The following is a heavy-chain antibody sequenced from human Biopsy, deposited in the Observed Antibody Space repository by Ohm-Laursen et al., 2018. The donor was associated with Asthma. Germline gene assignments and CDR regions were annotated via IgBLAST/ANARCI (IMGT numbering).Heavy chain of an antibody. CDR2: IHNSGNT. J-gene: IGHJ5*02. CDR3: ARGQGRGIQLWSLDP. D-gene: IGHD5-18*01. CDR1: GGSISSDY. V-gene: IGHV4-59*01. Sequence: TLSLTCTVSGGSISSDYWSWLRQSPGKGLEWIGYIHNSGNTNYNPSLKRRVTISLDTSKNHFSLRLSFVTAADTAVYFCARGQGRGIQLWSLDPWGQGILVTVSS.